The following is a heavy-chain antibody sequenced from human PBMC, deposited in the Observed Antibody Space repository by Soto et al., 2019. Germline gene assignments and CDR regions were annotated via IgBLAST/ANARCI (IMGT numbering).Heavy chain of an antibody. J-gene: IGHJ5*02. Sequence: SETLSLTCTVSGGPIKNDNYSWGWIRKPPGKGLEWIGIIFYNGFTYYSPSLKSRVTISVDTSKNQFSLKLTSVTAADTAVYYCARQDDFWSGSGWFDPWGQGTLVTVSS. D-gene: IGHD3-3*01. CDR2: IFYNGFT. CDR3: ARQDDFWSGSGWFDP. V-gene: IGHV4-39*01. CDR1: GGPIKNDNYS.